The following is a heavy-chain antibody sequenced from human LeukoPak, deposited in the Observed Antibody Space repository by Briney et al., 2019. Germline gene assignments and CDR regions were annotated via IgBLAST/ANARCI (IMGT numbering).Heavy chain of an antibody. J-gene: IGHJ4*02. CDR3: ARGSGYIINY. D-gene: IGHD5-12*01. CDR1: GYTFTNYA. CDR2: SSGDNVHT. Sequence: GASVKVSCKTSGYTFTNYAIHWLRQAPGQSLQWLGWSSGDNVHTKYSQEFQGRVTTTKDTSASTAYMELSSLKSEDKAVYYCARGSGYIINYWGQGTLVTVSS. V-gene: IGHV1-3*02.